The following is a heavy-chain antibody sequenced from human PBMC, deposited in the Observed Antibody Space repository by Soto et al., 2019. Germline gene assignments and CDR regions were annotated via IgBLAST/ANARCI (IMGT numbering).Heavy chain of an antibody. CDR3: ARSRIAPHTGSYFDY. CDR2: ISGGGIYT. J-gene: IGHJ4*02. Sequence: EVQLVESGGGLVKPGESLRLSCAASGFTFGSFVMNWVRLAPGKGLEWVSSISGGGIYTHYADSLRGRFTISRDNAKNSVSLQVNSLRAEDTAIYYCARSRIAPHTGSYFDYWGQGVLVTVSS. V-gene: IGHV3-21*01. D-gene: IGHD6-6*01. CDR1: GFTFGSFV.